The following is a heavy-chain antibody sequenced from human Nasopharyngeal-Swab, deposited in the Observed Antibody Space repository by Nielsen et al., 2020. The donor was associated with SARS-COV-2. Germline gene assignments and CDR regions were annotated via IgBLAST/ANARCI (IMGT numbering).Heavy chain of an antibody. V-gene: IGHV3-30*03. CDR1: GFTFSSYG. CDR2: ISYDGSNK. CDR3: ARDRGDGYNLYYSDY. D-gene: IGHD5-24*01. Sequence: GGSLRLSCAASGFTFSSYGMHWVRQAPGKGLEWVAVISYDGSNKYYADSVKGRFTISRDNSKNTLYLQMNSLRAEDTAVYYCARDRGDGYNLYYSDYWGQGTLVTSPQ. J-gene: IGHJ4*02.